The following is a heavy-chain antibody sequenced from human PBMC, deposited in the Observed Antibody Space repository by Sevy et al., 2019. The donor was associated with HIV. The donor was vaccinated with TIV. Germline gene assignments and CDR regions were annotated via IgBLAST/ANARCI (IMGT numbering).Heavy chain of an antibody. D-gene: IGHD3-22*01. CDR2: MRPKSGEV. J-gene: IGHJ4*02. CDR1: RSTFVSND. Sequence: ASVKVSCKASRSTFVSNDINWLRQAPGQGLEWVGGMRPKSGEVGYAQKFQGRVTMTRNISITTAYMELGRLRFDDTAVYYCAQGYYFTYWGQGTVVTVSS. CDR3: AQGYYFTY. V-gene: IGHV1-8*01.